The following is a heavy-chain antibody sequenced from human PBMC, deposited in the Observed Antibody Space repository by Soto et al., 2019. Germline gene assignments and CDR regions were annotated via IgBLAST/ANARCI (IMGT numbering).Heavy chain of an antibody. CDR3: ARADGQQWLIPHLDN. D-gene: IGHD6-19*01. J-gene: IGHJ4*02. CDR2: ISCCGGSA. Sequence: GGSLRLSCVASGFNFKKFAMAWVRQAAGEGLEWVSGISCCGGSASYADSVKGRFSIARDDSKNTVSLQLNSLRVEDTAQYYCARADGQQWLIPHLDNWGQGTLVTVPS. V-gene: IGHV3-23*01. CDR1: GFNFKKFA.